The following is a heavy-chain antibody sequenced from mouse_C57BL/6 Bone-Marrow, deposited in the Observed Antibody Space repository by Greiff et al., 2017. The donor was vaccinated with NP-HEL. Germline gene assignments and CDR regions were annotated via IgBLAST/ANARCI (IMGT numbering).Heavy chain of an antibody. Sequence: EVQLQQSGPELVKPGASVKISCKASGYTFTDYNMDWVKQSHGKSLEWIGDINPNNGGTIYNQKFKGKATLTVDKSSSTAYMELRSLTSEDTAVYYCARRWLRYYFDYWGQGTTLTVSS. CDR3: ARRWLRYYFDY. CDR2: INPNNGGT. J-gene: IGHJ2*01. D-gene: IGHD2-3*01. V-gene: IGHV1-18*01. CDR1: GYTFTDYN.